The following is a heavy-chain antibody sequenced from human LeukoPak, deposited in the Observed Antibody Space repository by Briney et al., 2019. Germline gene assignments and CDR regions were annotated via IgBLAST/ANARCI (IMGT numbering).Heavy chain of an antibody. Sequence: SETLSLTCAVYGGSFSGYYWSWIRQPPGKGLEWIGEINHSGSTNYNPSLKSRVTISVDTSKNQFSLKLSSVTAADTAVYYCARRGGSRAPGRYYYYYYMDVWGKGTTVTVSS. J-gene: IGHJ6*03. D-gene: IGHD3-16*01. CDR2: INHSGST. CDR3: ARRGGSRAPGRYYYYYYMDV. V-gene: IGHV4-34*01. CDR1: GGSFSGYY.